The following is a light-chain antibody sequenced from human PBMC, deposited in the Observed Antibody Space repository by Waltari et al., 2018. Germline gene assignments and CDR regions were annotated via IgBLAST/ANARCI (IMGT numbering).Light chain of an antibody. CDR2: AAS. V-gene: IGKV1-12*01. Sequence: DIQMTQSPSFVSASIGDRVVITCRASQGIRSWLAWYQQKPGKAPKLLIYAASSLQSGVPSRFSGSGAGTDFTLTIISLQPEDFATYYCQQANSFPLTFSGGTKVEIQ. CDR3: QQANSFPLT. CDR1: QGIRSW. J-gene: IGKJ4*01.